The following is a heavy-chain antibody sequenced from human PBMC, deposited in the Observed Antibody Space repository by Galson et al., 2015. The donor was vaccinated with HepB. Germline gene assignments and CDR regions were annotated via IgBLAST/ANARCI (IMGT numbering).Heavy chain of an antibody. V-gene: IGHV3-23*01. J-gene: IGHJ4*02. D-gene: IGHD6-19*01. Sequence: LRLSCAASGFTFATYAMTWVRPPPGKGLEWVSTVTGDGENTFYADSVKGRFTVSRDNSRNTLYLQMNSLRAEDTALYYCAKRHTSGWFYFDYWGQGSLVTVSS. CDR1: GFTFATYA. CDR3: AKRHTSGWFYFDY. CDR2: VTGDGENT.